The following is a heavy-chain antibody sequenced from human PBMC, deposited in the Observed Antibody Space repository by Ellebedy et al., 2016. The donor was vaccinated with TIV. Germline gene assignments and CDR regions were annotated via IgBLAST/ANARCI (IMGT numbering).Heavy chain of an antibody. V-gene: IGHV1-18*01. J-gene: IGHJ4*02. D-gene: IGHD1-26*01. CDR1: GYTFSTFG. Sequence: AASVKVSCKASGYTFSTFGISWVRQAPGQGLEWMGWISAYNGNTYYAQSLQGRVTMTADTSTSTSYMELKRLTSDDTAVYYWARRGRKVGASDYWGQGTLVTVSS. CDR3: ARRGRKVGASDY. CDR2: ISAYNGNT.